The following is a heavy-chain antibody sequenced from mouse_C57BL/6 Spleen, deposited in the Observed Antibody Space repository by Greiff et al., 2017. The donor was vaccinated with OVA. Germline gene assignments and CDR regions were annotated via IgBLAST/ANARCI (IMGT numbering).Heavy chain of an antibody. CDR1: GFTFSDYG. D-gene: IGHD1-2*01. Sequence: EVNVVESGGGLVKPGGSLKLSCAASGFTFSDYGMHWVRQAPEKGLEWVAYISSGSSTIYYADTVKGRFTISRDNAKNTLFLQMTSLRSEATAMYYCARVDDRLPWYFDVWGTGTTVTVSS. J-gene: IGHJ1*03. CDR2: ISSGSSTI. CDR3: ARVDDRLPWYFDV. V-gene: IGHV5-17*01.